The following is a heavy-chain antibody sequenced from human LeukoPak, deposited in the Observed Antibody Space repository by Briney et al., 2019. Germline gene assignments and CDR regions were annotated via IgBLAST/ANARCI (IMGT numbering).Heavy chain of an antibody. J-gene: IGHJ3*02. CDR2: ISGSGGST. D-gene: IGHD5-18*01. V-gene: IGHV3-23*01. CDR1: GFTFSSYA. Sequence: GGSLRLSCAASGFTFSSYAMSWVRQAPGKGLEWVSAISGSGGSTYYADSVKGRFTISRDNSKNTLYLQMNSLRAEDTAVYYCASSPRIQLWFWAFDIWGQGTMVTVSS. CDR3: ASSPRIQLWFWAFDI.